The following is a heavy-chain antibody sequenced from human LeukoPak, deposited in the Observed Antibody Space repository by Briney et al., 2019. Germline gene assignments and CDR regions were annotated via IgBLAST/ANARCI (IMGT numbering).Heavy chain of an antibody. CDR2: IDPYTGNT. CDR3: AREYSASEH. V-gene: IGHV1-2*02. D-gene: IGHD5-12*01. Sequence: ASVEVSCKASGYTFVGYYLRWVRQAPGQGLEWMAWIDPYTGNTHYAQKFQGRITVTRDTSVSTTYMELSWLTSDDTARYYCAREYSASEHWGQGTLVTVSS. CDR1: GYTFVGYY. J-gene: IGHJ4*02.